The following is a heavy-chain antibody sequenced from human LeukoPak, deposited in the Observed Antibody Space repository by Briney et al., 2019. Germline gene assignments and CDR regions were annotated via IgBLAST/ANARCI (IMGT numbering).Heavy chain of an antibody. CDR1: GYTFTSYY. Sequence: ASVKVSCKASGYTFTSYYMHWVRQAPGQGLEWMGITNPSGGSTSYAQKFQGRVTMTRDTSTSTVYMELSSLRSEDTAVFYCARAKGPYYGSGSLGDWGQGTLVTVSS. J-gene: IGHJ4*02. CDR2: TNPSGGST. D-gene: IGHD3-10*01. V-gene: IGHV1-46*01. CDR3: ARAKGPYYGSGSLGD.